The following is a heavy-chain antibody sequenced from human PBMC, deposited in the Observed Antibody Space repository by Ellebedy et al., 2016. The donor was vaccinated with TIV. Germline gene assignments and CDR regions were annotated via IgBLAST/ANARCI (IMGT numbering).Heavy chain of an antibody. CDR3: ARGGAGFDSMNRELSFDS. D-gene: IGHD1-26*01. CDR2: IKPDGSET. V-gene: IGHV3-7*01. Sequence: GGSLRLSXAASGFTFSSYAMSWVRQAPGKGLEWVANIKPDGSETFSVDSVKGRFTISRDNAENSLYLQMNSLRDEDTAVYYCARGGAGFDSMNRELSFDSWGQGTLVTVSS. CDR1: GFTFSSYA. J-gene: IGHJ4*02.